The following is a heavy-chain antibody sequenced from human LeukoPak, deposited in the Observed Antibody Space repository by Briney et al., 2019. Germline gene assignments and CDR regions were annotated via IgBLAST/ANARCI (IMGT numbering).Heavy chain of an antibody. V-gene: IGHV4-4*09. CDR1: GGSISSYY. Sequence: SETLSLTCTVSGGSISSYYWSWIRQPPGKGLEWIGYIYTSGSTNYNPSLKSRVTISVDTSKNQFSLKLSSVTAADTAVYYCARSNLRYREGGWFDPWGQGTLVTVSS. CDR3: ARSNLRYREGGWFDP. D-gene: IGHD3-9*01. CDR2: IYTSGST. J-gene: IGHJ5*02.